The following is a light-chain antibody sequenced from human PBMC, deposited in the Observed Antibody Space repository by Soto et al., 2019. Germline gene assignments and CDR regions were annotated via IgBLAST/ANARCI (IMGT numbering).Light chain of an antibody. CDR1: QSVTVNS. Sequence: EILLTQSPSTLSLSPGEGVTLSCISSQSVTVNSLAWYQQKPGQAPRLLIYAASTRAAAVPDRFTGSGSGTDFALTISRLEPEDFGVYYCQQYGDSPLTSGPGTKVDI. J-gene: IGKJ3*01. V-gene: IGKV3-20*01. CDR3: QQYGDSPLT. CDR2: AAS.